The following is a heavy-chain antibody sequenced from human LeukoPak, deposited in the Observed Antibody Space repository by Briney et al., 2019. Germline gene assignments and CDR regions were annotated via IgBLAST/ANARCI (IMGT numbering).Heavy chain of an antibody. J-gene: IGHJ6*02. Sequence: GRSLRLSCAASAFTFTSYGIHWVRQAPGNGLEWVAVIWYDRSNKYYADSVKGRFTISRDNSKNTLYLQMNSLRAEHTAVYYCARGLVYEPSSGMDVWGQGTTVTVSS. CDR3: ARGLVYEPSSGMDV. D-gene: IGHD3/OR15-3a*01. V-gene: IGHV3-33*01. CDR2: IWYDRSNK. CDR1: AFTFTSYG.